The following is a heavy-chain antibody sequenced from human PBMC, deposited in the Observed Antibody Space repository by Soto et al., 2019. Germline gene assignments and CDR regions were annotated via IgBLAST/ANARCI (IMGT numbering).Heavy chain of an antibody. Sequence: QVQLVQSGAEVKKPGSSVKVSCKASGGTFSSYAISWVRQAPGQGLEWMGGIIPIFGTANYAQKFQGRVTITAHESTSEAYMGLSSLRYEDTAVYYCASPAGDWTLDYFDYWGQGTLVTVSS. CDR3: ASPAGDWTLDYFDY. CDR2: IIPIFGTA. V-gene: IGHV1-69*01. J-gene: IGHJ4*02. D-gene: IGHD1-1*01. CDR1: GGTFSSYA.